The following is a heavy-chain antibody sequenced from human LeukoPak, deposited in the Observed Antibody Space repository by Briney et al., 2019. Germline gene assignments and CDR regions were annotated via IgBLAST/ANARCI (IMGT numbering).Heavy chain of an antibody. Sequence: SETLSLTCTVSGGSISSGSYYWSWIRQPAGKGLEWIGRIYTSGSTNYNPSLTSRVTISVDTSKNQFSLKLSSVTAADTAVYYCARWGYSGYDLSLSWFDPWGQGTLVTVSS. CDR1: GGSISSGSYY. CDR3: ARWGYSGYDLSLSWFDP. V-gene: IGHV4-61*02. CDR2: IYTSGST. D-gene: IGHD5-12*01. J-gene: IGHJ5*02.